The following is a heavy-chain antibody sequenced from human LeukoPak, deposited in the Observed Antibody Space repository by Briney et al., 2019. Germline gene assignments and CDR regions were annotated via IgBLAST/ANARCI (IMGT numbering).Heavy chain of an antibody. CDR3: ARVSAGTRDY. Sequence: SETLSLTCTVSGGSISSGSYYWSWIRQPAGKGLEWIGRIYTSGSTNYNPSLKSRVTISVDTSKNQLSLKLSSVTAADTAVYYCARVSAGTRDYWGQGTLATVSS. D-gene: IGHD6-13*01. J-gene: IGHJ4*02. V-gene: IGHV4-61*02. CDR2: IYTSGST. CDR1: GGSISSGSYY.